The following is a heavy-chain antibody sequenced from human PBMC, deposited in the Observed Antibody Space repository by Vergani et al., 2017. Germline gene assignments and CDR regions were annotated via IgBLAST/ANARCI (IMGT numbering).Heavy chain of an antibody. CDR2: MNPNSGNT. Sequence: QVQLVQSGAEVKKPGASVKVSCKASGYTFTSYDINWVRQATGQGLEWMGWMNPNSGNTGYAQKFKGRVTMTRNPSISTAYMELSSLRSEDTAVYYCARGPGVGATKGVWWFDPWGQGTLVTVSS. CDR1: GYTFTSYD. V-gene: IGHV1-8*01. D-gene: IGHD1-26*01. J-gene: IGHJ5*02. CDR3: ARGPGVGATKGVWWFDP.